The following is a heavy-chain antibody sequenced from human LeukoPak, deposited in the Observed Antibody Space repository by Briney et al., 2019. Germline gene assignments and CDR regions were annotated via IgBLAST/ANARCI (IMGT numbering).Heavy chain of an antibody. J-gene: IGHJ4*02. CDR1: GFTFSSYW. V-gene: IGHV3-7*01. D-gene: IGHD3-22*01. Sequence: QTGGSLRLSCAASGFTFSSYWMSWVRQAPGKGLEWVANIKQDGSEKYYVDSVKSRFTISRDNAKKSLYLQMNSLRAEDTAVYYCARADYYDSSGLDFWGQGTLVTVSS. CDR3: ARADYYDSSGLDF. CDR2: IKQDGSEK.